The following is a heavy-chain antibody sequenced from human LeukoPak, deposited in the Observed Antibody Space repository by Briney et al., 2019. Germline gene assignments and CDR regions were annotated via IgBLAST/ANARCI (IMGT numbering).Heavy chain of an antibody. CDR3: AKGYDDILTGLDY. D-gene: IGHD3-9*01. CDR1: GFSLRSYA. Sequence: GGSLRLSCAASGFSLRSYAVTWVRQAPGKGLEWVSGISGSGGSTYYADSVKGRFTISRDNSKNTLYLQMNSLRAEDTAVYYCAKGYDDILTGLDYWGQGTLVTVSS. V-gene: IGHV3-23*01. CDR2: ISGSGGST. J-gene: IGHJ4*02.